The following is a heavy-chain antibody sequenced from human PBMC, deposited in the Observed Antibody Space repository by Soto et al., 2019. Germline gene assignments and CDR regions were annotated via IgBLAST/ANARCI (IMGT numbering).Heavy chain of an antibody. V-gene: IGHV4-59*01. Sequence: ASETLSLTCTVSGGSISSYYWSWIRQPPGKGLEWIGYIYYSGSTNYNPSLKSRVTISVDTSKNQFSLKLSSVTAADTAVYYCARDAQAAAGFGLGHYYYYYGMDVWGQGTTVTVSS. D-gene: IGHD6-13*01. CDR2: IYYSGST. CDR3: ARDAQAAAGFGLGHYYYYYGMDV. J-gene: IGHJ6*02. CDR1: GGSISSYY.